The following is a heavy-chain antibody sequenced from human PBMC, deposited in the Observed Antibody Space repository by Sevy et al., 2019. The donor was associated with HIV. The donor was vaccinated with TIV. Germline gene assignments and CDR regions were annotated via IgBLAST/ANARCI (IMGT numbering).Heavy chain of an antibody. J-gene: IGHJ4*02. V-gene: IGHV1-3*01. Sequence: ASVKVSCKASGYSFTNHAIQWVRQAPGQGLEWMGWIKADNGNIKYSQKFQDRLTITRDTSATTAYMELRSLRPEDTAFYFGAGGEGGIFGVVAGQFDSWGQGTLVTVSS. CDR2: IKADNGNI. D-gene: IGHD3-3*01. CDR3: AGGEGGIFGVVAGQFDS. CDR1: GYSFTNHA.